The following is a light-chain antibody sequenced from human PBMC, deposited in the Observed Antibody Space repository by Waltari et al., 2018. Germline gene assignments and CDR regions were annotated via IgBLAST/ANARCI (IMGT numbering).Light chain of an antibody. CDR1: QSISNY. CDR2: SAS. J-gene: IGKJ4*02. Sequence: DIQMTQSPSSLSAPIGDKLTITCRASQSISNYLNWYQQKPGEAPKLLIHSASSLGSGVPTRFGGSGSGTDFTLMISSLQAEDLAVYYCQQCYSSPVTFGGGTKVEI. CDR3: QQCYSSPVT. V-gene: IGKV1-39*01.